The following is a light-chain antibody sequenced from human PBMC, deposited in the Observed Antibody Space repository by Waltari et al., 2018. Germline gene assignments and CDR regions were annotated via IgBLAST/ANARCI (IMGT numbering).Light chain of an antibody. CDR2: AGS. CDR1: RSDVGNSQR. CDR3: SSYAGSSKGV. J-gene: IGLJ2*01. Sequence: QSALTQPASVSGSPGQSITISCTATRSDVGNSQRVSWYQQHPGKAPKLMIYAGSKRPSGVSDRFSGSKSGDMASLTISGLQPEDEAEYFCSSYAGSSKGVFGGGTKVTVL. V-gene: IGLV2-23*01.